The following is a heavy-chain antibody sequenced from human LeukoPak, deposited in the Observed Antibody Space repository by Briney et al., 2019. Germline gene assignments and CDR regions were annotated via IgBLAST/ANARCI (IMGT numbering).Heavy chain of an antibody. CDR2: IYYSGST. J-gene: IGHJ4*02. CDR1: GGSISSYY. CDR3: ARHRGSYSSSDFDY. Sequence: SETLSLTCTVSGGSISSYYWSWIRQPPGKGPEWIGYIYYSGSTNYNPSLKSRVTMSVDTSKNQFSLKLSSVTAADTAVYYCARHRGSYSSSDFDYWGQGTLVTVSS. D-gene: IGHD6-6*01. V-gene: IGHV4-59*08.